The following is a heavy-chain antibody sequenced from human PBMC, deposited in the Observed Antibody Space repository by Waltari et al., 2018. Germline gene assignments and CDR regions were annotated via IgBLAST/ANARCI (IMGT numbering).Heavy chain of an antibody. Sequence: QVQLVQSGAEVKKPGASVKVSCKAAEPTFMNYQMHWVRQAPGQGLEWMGIINPNGGYTIYAQKFQGRVTVTSDTSTSTVYMELSNLRSEDTAVYYCAKEDDACDIWGQGTMVTVSS. CDR3: AKEDDACDI. J-gene: IGHJ3*02. CDR2: INPNGGYT. V-gene: IGHV1-46*01. CDR1: EPTFMNYQ.